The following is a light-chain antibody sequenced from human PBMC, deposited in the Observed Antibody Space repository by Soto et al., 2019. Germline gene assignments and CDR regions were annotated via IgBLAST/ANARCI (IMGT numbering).Light chain of an antibody. CDR2: AAS. CDR1: QSISSY. CDR3: QQSYRIQIT. V-gene: IGKV1-39*01. Sequence: DIQMTQSPSSLSASVGDRVTITFRASQSISSYLNWYQQKPGKAPKLLIYAASSLQSGVPSRFSLTGSGKDVALGIRSLQPEGFATYYCQQSYRIQITVGQGTRLEIK. J-gene: IGKJ5*01.